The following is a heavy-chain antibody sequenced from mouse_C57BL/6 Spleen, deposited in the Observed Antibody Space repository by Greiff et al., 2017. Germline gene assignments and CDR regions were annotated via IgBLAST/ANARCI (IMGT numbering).Heavy chain of an antibody. Sequence: QVHVKQPGAELVMPGASVKLSCKASGYTFTSYWMHWVKQRPGQGLEWIGEIDPSDSYTNYNQKFKGKSTLTVDTSSSTAYMQLSSLTSEDSAVYYCARLGGYWGQGTTLTVSS. D-gene: IGHD3-3*01. J-gene: IGHJ2*01. CDR1: GYTFTSYW. CDR3: ARLGGY. V-gene: IGHV1-69*01. CDR2: IDPSDSYT.